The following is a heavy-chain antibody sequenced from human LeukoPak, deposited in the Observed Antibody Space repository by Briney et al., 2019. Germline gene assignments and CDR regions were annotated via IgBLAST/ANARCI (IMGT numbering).Heavy chain of an antibody. CDR1: GYTFTSYA. CDR2: ISAYNGNT. Sequence: ASVKVSCKASGYTFTSYAMHWVRQAPGQRLEWMGWISAYNGNTNYAQKLQGRVTMTTDTSTSTAYMELRSLRSDDTAVYYCARTGTKPTTTIFGVVIIPEPDAFDIWGQGTMVTVSS. CDR3: ARTGTKPTTTIFGVVIIPEPDAFDI. V-gene: IGHV1-18*01. J-gene: IGHJ3*02. D-gene: IGHD3-3*01.